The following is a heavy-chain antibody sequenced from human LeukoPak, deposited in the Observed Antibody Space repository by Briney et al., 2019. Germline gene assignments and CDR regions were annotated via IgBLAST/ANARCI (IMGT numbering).Heavy chain of an antibody. CDR1: GDSISSYY. Sequence: SETLSLTCTVSGDSISSYYWSWIRQPAGKGLEWIGRMYVSGSTNYNPSLKSRVTMSVDTSKNQFSLKMTSVTAADTAVYYCARDQRYSGTYYYYYAMDVWGQGTTVTVSS. V-gene: IGHV4-4*07. D-gene: IGHD1-26*01. J-gene: IGHJ6*02. CDR2: MYVSGST. CDR3: ARDQRYSGTYYYYYAMDV.